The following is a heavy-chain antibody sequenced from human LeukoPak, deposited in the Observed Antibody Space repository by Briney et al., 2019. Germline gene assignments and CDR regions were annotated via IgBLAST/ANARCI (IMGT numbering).Heavy chain of an antibody. J-gene: IGHJ4*02. CDR2: ISYDGSNK. Sequence: GSLRLSCAASGFTFSNYGMHWVRQAPGKGLEWVAIISYDGSNKYYADSVKGRFTISRDNSKNTLFLQMHSLRAEDTAVYYCVKDYSTIAAAANPLFDYWGQGALVTVSS. CDR1: GFTFSNYG. CDR3: VKDYSTIAAAANPLFDY. V-gene: IGHV3-30*18. D-gene: IGHD6-13*01.